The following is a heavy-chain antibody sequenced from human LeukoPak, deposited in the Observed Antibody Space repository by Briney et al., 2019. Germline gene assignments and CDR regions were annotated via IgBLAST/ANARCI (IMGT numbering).Heavy chain of an antibody. Sequence: GGSLRLSCAASGFTIDYNYMSWVRQASGMGLEWVSVIYSGGNAHYAASVQGRFTISRDNSKNTLHLQMNSLKTDDTGVYYCTRLYSGRHLWSQGTLVTVSS. CDR3: TRLYSGRHL. CDR2: IYSGGNA. CDR1: GFTIDYNY. J-gene: IGHJ1*01. D-gene: IGHD1-26*01. V-gene: IGHV3-66*02.